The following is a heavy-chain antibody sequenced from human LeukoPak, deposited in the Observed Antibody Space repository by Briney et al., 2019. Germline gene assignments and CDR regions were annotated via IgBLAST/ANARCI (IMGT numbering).Heavy chain of an antibody. CDR3: ARDRGRGYSYGYTDY. Sequence: SETLSLTCTVSGGSISSYYWSWIRQPPGKGLEWIGYIYYSGSTNYNPSLKSRVTISVDTSKNQFSLKLSSVTAADTAVYYCARDRGRGYSYGYTDYWGQGTLVTVSS. D-gene: IGHD5-18*01. V-gene: IGHV4-59*12. CDR2: IYYSGST. CDR1: GGSISSYY. J-gene: IGHJ4*02.